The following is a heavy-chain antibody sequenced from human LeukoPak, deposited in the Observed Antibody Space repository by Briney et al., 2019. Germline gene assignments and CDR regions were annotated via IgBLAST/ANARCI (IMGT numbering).Heavy chain of an antibody. J-gene: IGHJ4*02. V-gene: IGHV3-23*01. Sequence: GGSLRLSCAASGFTFSSYVMSWVRQAPGKGLEWVSTISISGGSTYYADSVKGRFTISRDNSKNTLHLQMNSLRAEDTAVYYCATVFVAGPAKPFDNWGQGTLVIVFS. CDR2: ISISGGST. CDR3: ATVFVAGPAKPFDN. CDR1: GFTFSSYV. D-gene: IGHD6-19*01.